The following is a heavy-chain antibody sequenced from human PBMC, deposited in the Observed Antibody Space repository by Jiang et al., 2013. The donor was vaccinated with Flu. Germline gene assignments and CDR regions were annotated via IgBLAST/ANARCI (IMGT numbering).Heavy chain of an antibody. V-gene: IGHV3-21*01. CDR1: GFTFSSYS. J-gene: IGHJ4*02. CDR3: AGGYSYGYSSRTHY. CDR2: ISSSSSYI. D-gene: IGHD5-18*01. Sequence: QLLESGEAWSSLGGPLRLSCAASGFTFSSYSMNWVRQAPGKGLEWVSSISSSSSYIYYADSVKGRFTISRDNAKNSLYLQMNSLRAEDTAVYYCAGGYSYGYSSRTHYWGQGTLVTVSS.